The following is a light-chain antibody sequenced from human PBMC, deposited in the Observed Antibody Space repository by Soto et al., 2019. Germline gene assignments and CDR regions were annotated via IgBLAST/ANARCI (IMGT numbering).Light chain of an antibody. Sequence: QSALTQPPSASGTPGQRVTISCSGSSSNIGSNTVYWYQQLPGTAPTLLIYSNNQRPSGVPDRFSGSKSGTSASLAISGLQSEDEAEFYCATWDDRLDGPVFGGGTKLTV. CDR3: ATWDDRLDGPV. J-gene: IGLJ2*01. CDR2: SNN. CDR1: SSNIGSNT. V-gene: IGLV1-44*01.